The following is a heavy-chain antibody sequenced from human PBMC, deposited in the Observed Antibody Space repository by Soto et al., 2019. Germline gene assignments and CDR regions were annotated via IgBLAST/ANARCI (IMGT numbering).Heavy chain of an antibody. J-gene: IGHJ3*02. CDR1: GFTFSSYG. Sequence: QVQLVESGGGVVQPGRSLRLSCAASGFTFSSYGMHWVRQAPGKGLEWVAVIWYDGSNKYYADSVKGRFTICRDNSKXXXXXXXXXXXXXXXXXXXXXXXXXXXXXDIWGQGTMVTVSS. CDR3: XXXXXXXXXDI. V-gene: IGHV3-33*01. CDR2: IWYDGSNK.